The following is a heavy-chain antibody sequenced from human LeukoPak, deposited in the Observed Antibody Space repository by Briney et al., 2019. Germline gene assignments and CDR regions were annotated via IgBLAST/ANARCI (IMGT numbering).Heavy chain of an antibody. D-gene: IGHD3-9*01. CDR1: GYTFTSYG. V-gene: IGHV1-18*01. CDR2: ISAYNGNT. Sequence: ASVKVSCKASGYTFTSYGISWVRQAPGQGLEWMGWISAYNGNTNYAQKLQGRVTMTTDTSTSTAYMELRSLRSDDTAVYYCASRYFDWDEHAFDIWGQGTMVTVSS. J-gene: IGHJ3*02. CDR3: ASRYFDWDEHAFDI.